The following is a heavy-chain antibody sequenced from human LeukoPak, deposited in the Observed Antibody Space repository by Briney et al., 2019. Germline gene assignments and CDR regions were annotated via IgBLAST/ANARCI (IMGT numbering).Heavy chain of an antibody. CDR1: GGSFSGYY. J-gene: IGHJ3*02. V-gene: IGHV4-34*01. D-gene: IGHD6-13*01. CDR2: IYHSGST. CDR3: ARGSSSWYPDAFDI. Sequence: SETLSLTCAVYGGSFSGYYWSWIRQPPGKGLEWIGYIYHSGSTYYNPSLKSRVTISVDRSKNQFSLKLSSVTAADTAVYYCARGSSSWYPDAFDIWGQGTMVTVSS.